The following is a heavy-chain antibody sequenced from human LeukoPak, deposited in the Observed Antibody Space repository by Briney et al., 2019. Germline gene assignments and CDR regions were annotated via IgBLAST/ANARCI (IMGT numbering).Heavy chain of an antibody. D-gene: IGHD6-19*01. CDR1: GASVSSSY. CDR2: ISDTGST. J-gene: IGHJ4*02. Sequence: SETLSLTCTVSGASVSSSYWSWIRQPPGKGLEWIGYISDTGSTNYNPSLKGRVTISIHSSPNQFSLELGSVTAADTAMYYCARSVAWGDRSRFSSGGWYYFDNWGQGTLVTVSS. V-gene: IGHV4-59*08. CDR3: ARSVAWGDRSRFSSGGWYYFDN.